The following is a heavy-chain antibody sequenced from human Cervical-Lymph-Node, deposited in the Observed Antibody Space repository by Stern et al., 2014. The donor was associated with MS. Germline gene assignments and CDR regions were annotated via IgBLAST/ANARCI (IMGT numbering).Heavy chain of an antibody. CDR2: ISPIIGVR. CDR1: GGILHSYA. CDR3: ARGEGDYEKADAIDL. J-gene: IGHJ3*01. V-gene: IGHV1-69*04. Sequence: QVQFVQSGAEVRKPGSSVRVSCTPSGGILHSYAFSWVRQAPGPGLSWMGRISPIIGVRSYAPKFQDRRTISANRSTSASYMELSSRTSKDTAIYYCARGEGDYEKADAIDLWGPGTLVSVSS. D-gene: IGHD4-17*01.